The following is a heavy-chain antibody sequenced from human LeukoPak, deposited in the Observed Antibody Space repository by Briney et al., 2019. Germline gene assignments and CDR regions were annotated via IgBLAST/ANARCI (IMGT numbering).Heavy chain of an antibody. Sequence: SETLSLTCTVSGGSISSYYWSWIRQPAGKGLEWIGRIYPSGSTNYNPSLKSRVTMSVDTSKNQFSLKLSSVTAADTAVYYCARADCSGGSCYSGVDYWGQGTLVTVSS. CDR2: IYPSGST. V-gene: IGHV4-4*07. CDR3: ARADCSGGSCYSGVDY. D-gene: IGHD2-15*01. J-gene: IGHJ4*02. CDR1: GGSISSYY.